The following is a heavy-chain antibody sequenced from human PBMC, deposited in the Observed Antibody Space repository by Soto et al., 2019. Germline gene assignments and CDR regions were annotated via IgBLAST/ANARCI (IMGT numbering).Heavy chain of an antibody. CDR3: ERLPDGYRNHSYGIDV. D-gene: IGHD6-25*01. J-gene: IGHJ6*02. CDR2: IYPGDSDT. Sequence: GESLKISCKGSGDSFTSYWIGWVRQMPGKGLEWMGIIYPGDSDTRYSPSFQGQVTISADKSISTAYLPWSSLKASDTAMYYCERLPDGYRNHSYGIDVPAPAPNLTVS. CDR1: GDSFTSYW. V-gene: IGHV5-51*01.